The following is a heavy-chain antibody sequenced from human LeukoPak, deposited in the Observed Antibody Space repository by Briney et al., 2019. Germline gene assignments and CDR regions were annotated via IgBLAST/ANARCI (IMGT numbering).Heavy chain of an antibody. Sequence: PGRSLTLSCAASGFTFSHYGMHWVRQAPGKGLEWVAVIWSDGTNKYYADSVKGRFTIYGDDSQNRVFLQMNSLRAEGTALYYCAKDAQRGFDYSNSLEYWGQGALVSVSS. V-gene: IGHV3-33*06. CDR3: AKDAQRGFDYSNSLEY. CDR1: GFTFSHYG. J-gene: IGHJ4*02. CDR2: IWSDGTNK. D-gene: IGHD4-11*01.